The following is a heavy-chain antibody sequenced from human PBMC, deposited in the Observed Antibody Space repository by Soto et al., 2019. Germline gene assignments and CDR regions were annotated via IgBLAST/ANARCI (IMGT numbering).Heavy chain of an antibody. J-gene: IGHJ5*02. CDR1: GGSFSGYY. D-gene: IGHD3-3*01. V-gene: IGHV4-34*01. CDR2: INHSGST. CDR3: ARTGGWLRSLEWNRYNWFDP. Sequence: SETLSLTCAVYGGSFSGYYWSWIRQPPGKGLEWIGEINHSGSTNYNPSLKSRVTISVDTSKNRFSLKLSSVTAADTAVYYCARTGGWLRSLEWNRYNWFDPWGQGTLVTVSS.